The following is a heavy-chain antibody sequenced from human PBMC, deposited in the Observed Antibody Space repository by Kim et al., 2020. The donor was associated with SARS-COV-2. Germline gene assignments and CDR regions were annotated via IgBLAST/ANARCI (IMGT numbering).Heavy chain of an antibody. J-gene: IGHJ5*02. Sequence: SETLSLTCTVSGGSISSSSYYWGWIRQPPGKGLEWIGSIYYSGSTYYNPSLKSRVTISVDTSKNQFSLKLSSVTAADTAVYYCARSPRLYGDYIRWFDPWGQGTLVTVSS. CDR1: GGSISSSSYY. CDR2: IYYSGST. V-gene: IGHV4-39*01. D-gene: IGHD4-17*01. CDR3: ARSPRLYGDYIRWFDP.